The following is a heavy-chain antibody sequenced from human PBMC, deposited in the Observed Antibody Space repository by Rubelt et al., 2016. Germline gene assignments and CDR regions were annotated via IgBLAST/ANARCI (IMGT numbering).Heavy chain of an antibody. Sequence: QVQLVQSGAEVKKPGSSVKVSCKASGGTFSSYAISWVRQAPGQGLEWMGRIIPILGIANYAQKFQGRVTITADNSTSTAYLELSSLRSEDTAVYFCATVGPYSAIVRPTRGHFHHWGQGTLVTVSS. J-gene: IGHJ1*01. CDR2: IIPILGIA. CDR3: ATVGPYSAIVRPTRGHFHH. D-gene: IGHD1-26*01. V-gene: IGHV1-69*04. CDR1: GGTFSSYA.